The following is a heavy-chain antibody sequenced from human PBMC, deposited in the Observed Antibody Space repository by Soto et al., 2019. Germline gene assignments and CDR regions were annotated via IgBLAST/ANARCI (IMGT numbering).Heavy chain of an antibody. CDR1: GGSFSGYY. D-gene: IGHD1-1*01. V-gene: IGHV4-34*01. CDR2: ISRSGDT. Sequence: SETLSLTCVVSGGSFSGYYLSWIRQPPGKGLEWIWEISRSGDTNYNPSLKSRVTISLDTTTNLSPLNLTTVTAADTAAYYYPRAIYKLEAGINWFDPWGQGTLVTVS. CDR3: PRAIYKLEAGINWFDP. J-gene: IGHJ5*02.